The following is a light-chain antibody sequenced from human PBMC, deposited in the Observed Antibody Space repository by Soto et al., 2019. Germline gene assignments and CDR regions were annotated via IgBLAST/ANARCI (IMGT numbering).Light chain of an antibody. Sequence: QSALTQPASVSGSPGQSITISCTGTSSDVGDFNYVSWSQQHPGKVPKLMIYEVSYRPSGVSNRFSGSKSVNTASLTISGLQAEDEADYYCSSYTSSSTYVFGSGTKLTVL. CDR3: SSYTSSSTYV. V-gene: IGLV2-14*01. CDR1: SSDVGDFNY. CDR2: EVS. J-gene: IGLJ1*01.